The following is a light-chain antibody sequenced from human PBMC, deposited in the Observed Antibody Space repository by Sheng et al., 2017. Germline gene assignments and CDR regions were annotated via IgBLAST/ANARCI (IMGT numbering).Light chain of an antibody. V-gene: IGKV1-39*01. J-gene: IGKJ3*01. CDR3: QQTYTVG. CDR1: QPISTY. CDR2: GAS. Sequence: DIQMTQSPSSLSASVGDRVTIACRASQPISTYLHWYQQKPGKAPKLLIYGASWLQTGVPSRFSGSGSGTDFTLTISSLRPEDFGTYYCQQTYTVGFGPGTTVDFK.